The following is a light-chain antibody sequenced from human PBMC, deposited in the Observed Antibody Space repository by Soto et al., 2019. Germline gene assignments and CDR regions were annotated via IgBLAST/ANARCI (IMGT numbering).Light chain of an antibody. CDR1: SSDVGNYNY. CDR3: CSYAGSYTVI. Sequence: QSALTQPRSVSGSPGQSVTISCTGTSSDVGNYNYVSWYQQRPGKAPKLIIYDVNKRPSGVPDRFSGSKSGNTASLTISGLHPEDATDYYCCSYAGSYTVIVGGWTKLTVL. CDR2: DVN. V-gene: IGLV2-11*01. J-gene: IGLJ2*01.